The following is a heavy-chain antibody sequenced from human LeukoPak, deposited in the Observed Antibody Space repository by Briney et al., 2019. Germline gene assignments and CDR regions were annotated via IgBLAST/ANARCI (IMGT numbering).Heavy chain of an antibody. CDR1: GFTFSSYG. Sequence: PGGSLRLSCAASGFTFSSYGMHWVRQAPGKGLEYVSGISSNGGSTWYAGSVKGRFTISRDNSKNTVNLQLGSLRIEDTAVYHCARMTLYGSGTVHWGQGILVTVSS. V-gene: IGHV3-64*02. D-gene: IGHD3-10*01. J-gene: IGHJ4*02. CDR2: ISSNGGST. CDR3: ARMTLYGSGTVH.